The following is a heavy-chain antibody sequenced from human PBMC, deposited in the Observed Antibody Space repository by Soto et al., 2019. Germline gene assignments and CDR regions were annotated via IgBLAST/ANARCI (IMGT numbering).Heavy chain of an antibody. CDR3: VKDWSGEKCPCMDV. Sequence: EVQLLESGGGLVQPGGSLRLSCEASGFNFRNHAMTWVRQAPGKGPEWVSSISRSGDITYYVDSVKGRFIISRDNSKNTLYLHMNGLSAEDAAIYYCVKDWSGEKCPCMDVWGQGTTVTVS. D-gene: IGHD3-3*01. CDR2: ISRSGDIT. V-gene: IGHV3-23*01. CDR1: GFNFRNHA. J-gene: IGHJ6*02.